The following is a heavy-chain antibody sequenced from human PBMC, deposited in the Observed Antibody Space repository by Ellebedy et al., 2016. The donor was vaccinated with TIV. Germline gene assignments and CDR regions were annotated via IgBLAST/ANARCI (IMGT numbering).Heavy chain of an antibody. CDR1: GYSFTSYW. CDR3: ARHDDYNDSRGYSGAVDY. J-gene: IGHJ4*02. V-gene: IGHV5-51*01. CDR2: IYPGDSDT. Sequence: GESLKISCKGSGYSFTSYWIGWVRQMPGKGLEWMGIIYPGDSDTRYSPSFQGQVTISADKSISTAYLQWSSLKASDTAMYYCARHDDYNDSRGYSGAVDYWGQGTLVTVSS. D-gene: IGHD3-22*01.